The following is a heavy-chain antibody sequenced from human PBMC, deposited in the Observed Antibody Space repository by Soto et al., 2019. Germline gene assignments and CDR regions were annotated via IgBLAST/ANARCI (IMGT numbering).Heavy chain of an antibody. V-gene: IGHV4-34*01. J-gene: IGHJ4*02. CDR1: GGSFSGYY. D-gene: IGHD2-15*01. Sequence: VQLQQWGAGLLKPSETLSLTCAVYGGSFSGYYWSWIRHPPRKGLECIGEINHSGSTNYNPSLKSRVTISADTSKNKFSLNMSSATDAVTAVYYWARGCSGGSCYIFGCFDYRGQGTLVTVSS. CDR3: ARGCSGGSCYIFGCFDY. CDR2: INHSGST.